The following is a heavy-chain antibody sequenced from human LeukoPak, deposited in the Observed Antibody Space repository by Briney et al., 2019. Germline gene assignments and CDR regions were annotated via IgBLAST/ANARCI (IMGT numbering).Heavy chain of an antibody. V-gene: IGHV1-18*01. J-gene: IGHJ4*02. CDR2: ISAYNGNT. Sequence: WASVKVSCKASGYTFTSYGISWVRQAPGQGLEWMRWISAYNGNTNYAQKLQSRVTMTTDTSTSTAYMELRSLRSDDTALYYCARGPNYSSSLNFDYWGQGTLVTVSS. CDR1: GYTFTSYG. CDR3: ARGPNYSSSLNFDY. D-gene: IGHD6-13*01.